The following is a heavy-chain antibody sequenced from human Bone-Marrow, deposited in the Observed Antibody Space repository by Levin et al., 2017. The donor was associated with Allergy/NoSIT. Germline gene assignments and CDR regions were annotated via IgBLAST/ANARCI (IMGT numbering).Heavy chain of an antibody. V-gene: IGHV3-30*04. CDR1: GFTFSSYA. Sequence: GGSLRLSCAASGFTFSSYAMHWVRQAPGKGLEWVAVISSDGSKTYYADSVRGRFIVSRDNSKNTLYLEMNSLRPEDTALYYCAKDDASYWIDPWGQGTLVTVAS. CDR2: ISSDGSKT. CDR3: AKDDASYWIDP. J-gene: IGHJ5*02.